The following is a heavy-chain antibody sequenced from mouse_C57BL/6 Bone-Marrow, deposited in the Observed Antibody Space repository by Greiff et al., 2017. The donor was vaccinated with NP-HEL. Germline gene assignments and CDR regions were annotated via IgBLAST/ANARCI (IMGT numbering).Heavy chain of an antibody. CDR3: AKRGPLGDFDV. Sequence: VQLVESGPGLVAPSQSLSITCTVSGFSLTSYGVSWVRQPPGKGLEWLGVIWGDGSTNYHSALISRLTIRTDNSKSQAFLELNSLQTDDTATYYCAKRGPLGDFDVWGTGTTVTVSS. V-gene: IGHV2-3*01. D-gene: IGHD1-2*01. CDR1: GFSLTSYG. J-gene: IGHJ1*03. CDR2: IWGDGST.